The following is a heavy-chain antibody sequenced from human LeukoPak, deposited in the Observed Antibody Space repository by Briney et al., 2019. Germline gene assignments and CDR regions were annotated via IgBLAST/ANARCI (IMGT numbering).Heavy chain of an antibody. Sequence: GASVKLSCKASGYTFTSYGISWVRQAPGQGLEWMGWISAYNGNTTYAKKLQGRVTMTTDTSTSTAYMELRSLRSDDTAVYYCARGGSSSGPCDDAFDIWGQGTMVTVSS. V-gene: IGHV1-18*01. CDR1: GYTFTSYG. D-gene: IGHD6-13*01. CDR2: ISAYNGNT. CDR3: ARGGSSSGPCDDAFDI. J-gene: IGHJ3*02.